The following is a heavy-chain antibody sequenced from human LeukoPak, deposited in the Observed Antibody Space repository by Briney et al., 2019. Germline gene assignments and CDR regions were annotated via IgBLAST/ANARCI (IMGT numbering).Heavy chain of an antibody. CDR3: ARSPRWLYFDY. J-gene: IGHJ4*02. V-gene: IGHV4-59*01. CDR1: GGSISSYY. Sequence: SETLSLTCTVSGGSISSYYWSWVRQLPGKGLEWIGDFYNSGNTNYNPSLKSRVTMSVDTSQNRFSLKLSSVTAADTAVYYCARSPRWLYFDYWGQGTLVTVSS. D-gene: IGHD5-12*01. CDR2: FYNSGNT.